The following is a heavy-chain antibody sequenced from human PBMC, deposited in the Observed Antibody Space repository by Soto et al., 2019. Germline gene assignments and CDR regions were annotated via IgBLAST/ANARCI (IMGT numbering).Heavy chain of an antibody. CDR1: GGSFSGYS. Sequence: PSETLSLTCAVYGGSFSGYSWSWIRQPPGKGLEWIGEINHSGSTNYNPSLKTRVTISIDTSKNQFSLKLSSVTAADTAVYYCARGRKDYSSSWYVDWGQGTLVTVSS. V-gene: IGHV4-34*01. CDR3: ARGRKDYSSSWYVD. D-gene: IGHD6-13*01. CDR2: INHSGST. J-gene: IGHJ4*02.